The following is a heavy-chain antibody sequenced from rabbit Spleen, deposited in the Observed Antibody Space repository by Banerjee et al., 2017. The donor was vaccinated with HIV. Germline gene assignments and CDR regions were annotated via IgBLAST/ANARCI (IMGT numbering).Heavy chain of an antibody. CDR2: IYTGSGST. D-gene: IGHD3-1*01. V-gene: IGHV1S40*01. J-gene: IGHJ4*01. Sequence: QSLEESGGDLVKPGASLTLTCTASGFSFSNSDFMCWVRQAPGKGLEWIGCIYTGSGSTWYASWAKGRFPISKTSSTTVTLQMTSLTAADTATYFCARDLDDGSNFIFNLWGPGTLVTVS. CDR1: GFSFSNSDF. CDR3: ARDLDDGSNFIFNL.